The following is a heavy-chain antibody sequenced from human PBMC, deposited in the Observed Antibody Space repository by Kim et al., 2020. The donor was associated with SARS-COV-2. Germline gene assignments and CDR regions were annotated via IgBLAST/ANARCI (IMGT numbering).Heavy chain of an antibody. Sequence: ASVKVSCKASGYTFTGYYMHWVRQAPGQGLEWMGRINPNSGGTNYAQKFQGRVTMTRDTSISTAYMELSRLRSDDTAVYYCARDYPMTIFGVDPLPDDYWGQGTLVTVSS. CDR3: ARDYPMTIFGVDPLPDDY. D-gene: IGHD3-3*01. CDR2: INPNSGGT. J-gene: IGHJ4*02. V-gene: IGHV1-2*06. CDR1: GYTFTGYY.